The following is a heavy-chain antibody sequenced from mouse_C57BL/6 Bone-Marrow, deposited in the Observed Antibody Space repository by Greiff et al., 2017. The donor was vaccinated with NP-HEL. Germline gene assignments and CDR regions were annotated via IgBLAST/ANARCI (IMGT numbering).Heavy chain of an antibody. CDR3: ARYERYFDV. J-gene: IGHJ1*03. D-gene: IGHD2-3*01. CDR2: ISRGRRTI. CDR1: GFTFSDYG. V-gene: IGHV5-17*01. Sequence: EVKVVESGGGLVKPGGSLKLSCAASGFTFSDYGMHWVRQAPAKGLEWVAYISRGRRTISYADTVQGRFTISRDNAKNTLFLQMTSLRSEDTAMYYCARYERYFDVWGTGTTVTVSS.